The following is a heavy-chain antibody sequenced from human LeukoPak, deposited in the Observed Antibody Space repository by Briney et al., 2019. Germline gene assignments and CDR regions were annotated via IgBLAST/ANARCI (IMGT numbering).Heavy chain of an antibody. V-gene: IGHV1-69*06. CDR3: ARAYYDSSGYYIPGDFDI. CDR1: GGTFSSYA. Sequence: SVKVSCKASGGTFSSYAISWVRQAPGQGLEWMGGIIPIFGTANYAQKFRGRVTITADKSTRTAYMELSSLRSEDTAVYYCARAYYDSSGYYIPGDFDIWGQGTMVAVSS. CDR2: IIPIFGTA. D-gene: IGHD3-22*01. J-gene: IGHJ3*02.